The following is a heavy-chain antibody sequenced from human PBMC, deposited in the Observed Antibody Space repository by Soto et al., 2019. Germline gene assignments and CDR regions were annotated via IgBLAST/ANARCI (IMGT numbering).Heavy chain of an antibody. D-gene: IGHD1-7*01. CDR3: ARELELPGDYYYGMDV. Sequence: SQTLSLTCAISGDSVPSNSAAWNWIRQSPSRGLEWLGRTYYRSKWYNDYAVSVKSRITINPDTSKNQFSLQLNSVTPEDTAVYYCARELELPGDYYYGMDVWGQGTTVTVYS. CDR1: GDSVPSNSAA. J-gene: IGHJ6*02. V-gene: IGHV6-1*01. CDR2: TYYRSKWYN.